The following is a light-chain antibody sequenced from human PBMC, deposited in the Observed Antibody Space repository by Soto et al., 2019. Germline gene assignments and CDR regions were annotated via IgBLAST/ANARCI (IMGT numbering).Light chain of an antibody. CDR1: ESVFGY. J-gene: IGKJ5*01. V-gene: IGKV3-11*01. CDR2: DAS. CDR3: QQRYRWPPIT. Sequence: EVVLTQSPATLSLSPGERATLSCRASESVFGYLAWYQHKPGQAPRLLIYDASNRATGVPARFSGSGSGTDFTLTISSLEPGDFAVYYCQQRYRWPPITFGQGTRLDNK.